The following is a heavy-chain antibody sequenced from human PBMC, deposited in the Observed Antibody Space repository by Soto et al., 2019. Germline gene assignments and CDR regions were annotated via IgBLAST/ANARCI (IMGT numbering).Heavy chain of an antibody. CDR1: GGIFSTSS. CDR2: IIPIFGTS. Sequence: QVQLVQSGAEVKKPGSSVKVSCKASGGIFSTSSINWVRQAPGQGLEWMGGIIPIFGTSDYAQKFQGRITITADESTRTVYMELRSLRSEDTAFYYCARGHDYGGNSDAFDIWGQGTMVTVSS. J-gene: IGHJ3*02. CDR3: ARGHDYGGNSDAFDI. V-gene: IGHV1-69*12. D-gene: IGHD4-17*01.